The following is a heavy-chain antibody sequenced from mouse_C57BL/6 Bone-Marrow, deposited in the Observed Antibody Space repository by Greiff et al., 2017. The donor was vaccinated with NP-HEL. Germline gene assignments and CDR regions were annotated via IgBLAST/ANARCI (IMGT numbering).Heavy chain of an antibody. V-gene: IGHV1-26*01. Sequence: EVQLQQSGPELVKPGASVKISCKASGYTFTDYYMNWVKQSHGKSLEWIGDINPNNGGTNYNQKFKGKATLTVDKSSSTAYMELRSLTSEDSAVYYCATFFYYGSSPMDYWGQGTSVTVSS. CDR1: GYTFTDYY. J-gene: IGHJ4*01. CDR3: ATFFYYGSSPMDY. CDR2: INPNNGGT. D-gene: IGHD1-1*01.